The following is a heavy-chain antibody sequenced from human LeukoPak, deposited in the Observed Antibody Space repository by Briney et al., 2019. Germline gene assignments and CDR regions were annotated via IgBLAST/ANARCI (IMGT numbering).Heavy chain of an antibody. J-gene: IGHJ4*02. CDR2: ISWNSGSI. Sequence: GGSLRLSCAGSGFTFSSYSMNWVRQAPGKGLEWVSGISWNSGSIGYADSVKGRFTISRDNAKNSLYLQMNSLRAEDTALYYCAKEGSGSYYLAFDYWGQGTLVTVSS. CDR1: GFTFSSYS. V-gene: IGHV3-9*01. CDR3: AKEGSGSYYLAFDY. D-gene: IGHD1-26*01.